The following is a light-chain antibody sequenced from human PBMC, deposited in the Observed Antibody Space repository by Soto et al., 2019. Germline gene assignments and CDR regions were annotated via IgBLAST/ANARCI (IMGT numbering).Light chain of an antibody. Sequence: QMTQSASSLSASIGDRVTIPCRASQTISSYLNWYQQKTGKAPRLLIYAASNLQSEVTSRFSGSGYGTDVNLTINSLQTEDFATYSCQQSYTIPLTFGQGTRLEIK. J-gene: IGKJ5*01. CDR2: AAS. V-gene: IGKV1-39*01. CDR3: QQSYTIPLT. CDR1: QTISSY.